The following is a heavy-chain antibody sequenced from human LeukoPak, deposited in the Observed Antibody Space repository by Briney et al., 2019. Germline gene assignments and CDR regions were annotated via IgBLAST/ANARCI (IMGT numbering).Heavy chain of an antibody. V-gene: IGHV4-59*08. D-gene: IGHD3-10*01. J-gene: IGHJ4*02. CDR3: ARLVRGAYWGYWRLDY. CDR2: IYYSGST. Sequence: SETLSLTCTVSGGSISSYYWSWIRQPPGKGLEWIGYIYYSGSTNYNPSLKSRVTISVDTSKNQFSLKLSSVTAADTAVYYCARLVRGAYWGYWRLDYWGQGTLVTVSS. CDR1: GGSISSYY.